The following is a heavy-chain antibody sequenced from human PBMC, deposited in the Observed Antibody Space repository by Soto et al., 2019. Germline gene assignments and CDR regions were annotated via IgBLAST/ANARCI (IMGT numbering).Heavy chain of an antibody. CDR1: GGSFSGYY. Sequence: SETRSLTGAVYGGSFSGYYGSWIRQPPGKGLEWIGEINHSGSTNYNPSLKSRVTISVDTSKNQFSLKLSSVTAADTAVYYCARGVPVLRFLEWFNAGMDVWGQGTTVTVS. CDR3: ARGVPVLRFLEWFNAGMDV. D-gene: IGHD3-3*01. CDR2: INHSGST. J-gene: IGHJ6*02. V-gene: IGHV4-34*01.